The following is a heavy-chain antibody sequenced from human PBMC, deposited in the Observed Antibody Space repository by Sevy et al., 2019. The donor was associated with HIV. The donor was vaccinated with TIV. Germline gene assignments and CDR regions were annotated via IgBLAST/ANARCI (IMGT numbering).Heavy chain of an antibody. J-gene: IGHJ4*02. Sequence: ASVKVSCKTSGYSFSNYGIAWVRQAPGQGLEWMGWINTNNGNTNNAERLQDRITMTTDTSLATAYMELRSLISDDTAMYYCARVPVWGRCGDIDFWGQGTMVTVSS. CDR1: GYSFSNYG. V-gene: IGHV1-18*01. D-gene: IGHD3-16*01. CDR3: ARVPVWGRCGDIDF. CDR2: INTNNGNT.